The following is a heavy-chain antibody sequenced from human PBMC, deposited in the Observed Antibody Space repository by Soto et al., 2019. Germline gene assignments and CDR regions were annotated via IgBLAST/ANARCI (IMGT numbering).Heavy chain of an antibody. Sequence: SETLSLTCTFSGGSISSGGYYWSWIRQHPGKGLEWIGYIYYSGSTYYNPSLKSRVTISVDTSKNQFSLKLSSVTAADTAVYYCAREGKSIHYYYGMDVWGQGTTVTVSS. CDR1: GGSISSGGYY. D-gene: IGHD6-6*01. CDR2: IYYSGST. J-gene: IGHJ6*02. V-gene: IGHV4-31*03. CDR3: AREGKSIHYYYGMDV.